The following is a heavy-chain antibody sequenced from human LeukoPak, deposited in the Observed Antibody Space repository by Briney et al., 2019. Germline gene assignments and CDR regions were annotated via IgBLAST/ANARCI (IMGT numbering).Heavy chain of an antibody. J-gene: IGHJ4*02. D-gene: IGHD6-19*01. CDR2: INPNSGGT. Sequence: ASVKVSCKASGYTFTGYYIHWVRQAPGQGLEWMGWINPNSGGTNYAQKFQGRVTMTRDTSISTAYMELSRLRSDDTAVYYCAREAVAGGLGYWGQRTLVTVSS. V-gene: IGHV1-2*02. CDR1: GYTFTGYY. CDR3: AREAVAGGLGY.